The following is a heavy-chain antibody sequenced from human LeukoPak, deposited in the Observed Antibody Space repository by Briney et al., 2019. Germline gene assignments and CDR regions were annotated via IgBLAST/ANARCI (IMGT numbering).Heavy chain of an antibody. J-gene: IGHJ4*02. Sequence: ASVKVSCKASGGTFSSYAISWVRQAPGQGLEWMGRINPNSGGTNYAQKFQGRVTMTRDTSISTAYMELSRRRSDDTAVYYCARVRRGGVVVTDYYFDYWGQGTLVTVSS. CDR2: INPNSGGT. CDR1: GGTFSSYA. CDR3: ARVRRGGVVVTDYYFDY. V-gene: IGHV1-2*06. D-gene: IGHD3-22*01.